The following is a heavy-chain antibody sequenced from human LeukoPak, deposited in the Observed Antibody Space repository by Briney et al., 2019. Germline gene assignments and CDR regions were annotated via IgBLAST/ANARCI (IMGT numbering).Heavy chain of an antibody. CDR1: GLTFSSYS. CDR3: ARVRYFDEPDDY. CDR2: ISSSSSTI. V-gene: IGHV3-48*02. Sequence: GGSLRLSCAASGLTFSSYSMNWVRQAPGKGLEWVSYISSSSSTIYYADSVKGRFTISRDNAKNSLYLQMNSLRDEDAAVYYCARVRYFDEPDDYWGQGTLVTVSS. D-gene: IGHD3-9*01. J-gene: IGHJ4*02.